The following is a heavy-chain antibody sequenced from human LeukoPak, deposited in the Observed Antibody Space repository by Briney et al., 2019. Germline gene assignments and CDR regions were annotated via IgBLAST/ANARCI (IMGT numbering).Heavy chain of an antibody. V-gene: IGHV5-51*01. J-gene: IGHJ3*02. CDR1: GYSFTSYW. CDR3: ARPRYSSSWDDAFDI. CDR2: IYPGDSDT. D-gene: IGHD6-13*01. Sequence: GESLKISCKGSGYSFTSYWIGWVRQMPGKGLEWMGIIYPGDSDTRYSPSFQGQVTISADKSISTAYLQWSSPKASDTAMYYCARPRYSSSWDDAFDIWGQGTMVTVSS.